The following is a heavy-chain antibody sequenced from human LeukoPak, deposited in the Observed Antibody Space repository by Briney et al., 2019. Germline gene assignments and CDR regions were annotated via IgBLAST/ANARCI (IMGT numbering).Heavy chain of an antibody. CDR2: IRYDERQE. D-gene: IGHD4-11*01. CDR1: GFTFRNHG. J-gene: IGHJ4*02. V-gene: IGHV3-30*02. Sequence: GGSLRLSCSPSGFTFRNHGMHWVRQAPGKGLEWVAFIRYDERQEFYADSVKGRFTISRDNSKSTLYLQMGSLRTEDTAVYYCVRDFSNYVAFFDSWGQGVLVIVSS. CDR3: VRDFSNYVAFFDS.